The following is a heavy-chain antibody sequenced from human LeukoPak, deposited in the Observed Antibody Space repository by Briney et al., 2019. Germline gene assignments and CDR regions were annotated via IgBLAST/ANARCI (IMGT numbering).Heavy chain of an antibody. J-gene: IGHJ4*02. D-gene: IGHD2-15*01. CDR3: AKPTGSCSGGSCYQN. Sequence: GGSPRLSCAASGFTFSSYAMSWVPQAPGKRLEWVSAIIGSGGSTYYADSVKGPFTISRATSKKTLYLQMNSLRAEDTAVYSCAKPTGSCSGGSCYQNWGQGTLVTVSS. CDR1: GFTFSSYA. CDR2: IIGSGGST. V-gene: IGHV3-23*01.